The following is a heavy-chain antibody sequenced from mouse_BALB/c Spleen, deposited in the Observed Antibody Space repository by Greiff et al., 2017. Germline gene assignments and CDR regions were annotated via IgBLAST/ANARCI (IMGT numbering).Heavy chain of an antibody. Sequence: QGQLQQSGAELVKPGASVKLSCKASGYTFTSYYMYWVKQRPGQGLEWIGEINPSNGGTNFNEKFKSKATLTVDKSSSTAYMQLSSLTSEDSAVYYCTRYGYDRVYAMDYWGQGTSVTVSS. CDR3: TRYGYDRVYAMDY. V-gene: IGHV1S81*02. CDR2: INPSNGGT. J-gene: IGHJ4*01. CDR1: GYTFTSYY. D-gene: IGHD2-2*01.